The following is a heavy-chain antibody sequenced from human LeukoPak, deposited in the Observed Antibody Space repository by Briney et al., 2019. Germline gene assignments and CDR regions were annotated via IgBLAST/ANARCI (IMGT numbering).Heavy chain of an antibody. V-gene: IGHV1-69*05. CDR2: IIPIFGTA. J-gene: IGHJ4*02. D-gene: IGHD3-3*01. CDR1: GGTFSSYA. CDR3: ASGIRFLEWLFADDY. Sequence: SVKVSCKAPGGTFSSYAISWVRQAPGQGREWMGGIIPIFGTANYAQKFQGRVTITTYESMSTAYMELSSLRSEDTTVYYCASGIRFLEWLFADDYWGQGTLVTVSS.